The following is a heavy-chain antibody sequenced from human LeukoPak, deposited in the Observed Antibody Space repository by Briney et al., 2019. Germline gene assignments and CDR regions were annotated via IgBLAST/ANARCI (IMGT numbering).Heavy chain of an antibody. V-gene: IGHV3-23*01. D-gene: IGHD3-3*01. CDR2: ISSSGVIT. J-gene: IGHJ4*02. CDR3: AKDGSYYDFGS. Sequence: GGSLRLSCATSGFTFNIYAMSWVRQAPGKGLEWVSGISSSGVITYYADSVKGRFTISKDNSKNTLYLQMNSLRAEDTAVYYCAKDGSYYDFGSWGQGTLVTVSS. CDR1: GFTFNIYA.